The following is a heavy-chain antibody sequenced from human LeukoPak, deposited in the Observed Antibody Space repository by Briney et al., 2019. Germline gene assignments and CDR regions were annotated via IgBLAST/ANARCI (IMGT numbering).Heavy chain of an antibody. CDR2: IWYDGNNK. D-gene: IGHD6-19*01. V-gene: IGHV3-33*01. Sequence: GGSLRLSCAASGFNLSTYGMHWVRQAPGKGLEWVADIWYDGNNKYYADSVKGRFTISRDNSKNTVYLQMYSLRAEDTAVYYCARHYSSGWSKGYSFDSWGQGTLVTVSS. CDR1: GFNLSTYG. J-gene: IGHJ4*02. CDR3: ARHYSSGWSKGYSFDS.